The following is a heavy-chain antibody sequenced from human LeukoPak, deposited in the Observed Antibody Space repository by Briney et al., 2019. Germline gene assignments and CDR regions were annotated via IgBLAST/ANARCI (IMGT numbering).Heavy chain of an antibody. CDR3: ARGALKWELPPIRARKSYYFDY. Sequence: SETLSLTCTVSGASVSSSSYYWGWIRQPPGKGLEWIGSIYYSGSTYYNPSLKSRVTISVDTSKNHFSLKLSSVTAADTAVYYCARGALKWELPPIRARKSYYFDYWGQGTLVTVSS. D-gene: IGHD1-26*01. CDR2: IYYSGST. CDR1: GASVSSSSYY. J-gene: IGHJ4*02. V-gene: IGHV4-39*02.